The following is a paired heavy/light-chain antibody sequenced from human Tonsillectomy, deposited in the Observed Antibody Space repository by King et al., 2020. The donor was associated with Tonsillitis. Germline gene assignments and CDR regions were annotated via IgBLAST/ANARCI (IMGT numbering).Heavy chain of an antibody. D-gene: IGHD2-15*01. J-gene: IGHJ6*02. Sequence: QLQLQESGPGLVKPSETLSLNCSVSGDSITSRNYYWGWIRQSPGKGLEWIGNLYQSGTYDYNPSLKSRVTISGDTSKNHLSLRLNSVTAADTAVYYCVARDSGASVRHFYYYGMDVWGRGTTVIVSS. CDR2: LYQSGTY. CDR3: VARDSGASVRHFYYYGMDV. CDR1: GDSITSRNYY. V-gene: IGHV4-39*02.
Light chain of an antibody. CDR1: EDVSTY. Sequence: DIQMTQSPSSLSASVGDRVTLTCRASEDVSTYVNWYQQKPGKAPKLLIYAASTLQSGIPSRFSGSRSGTTFTLTINSLQLDDFATYYCHQSYTKPQTFGQGTKLEI. J-gene: IGKJ2*01. CDR3: HQSYTKPQT. V-gene: IGKV1-39*01. CDR2: AAS.